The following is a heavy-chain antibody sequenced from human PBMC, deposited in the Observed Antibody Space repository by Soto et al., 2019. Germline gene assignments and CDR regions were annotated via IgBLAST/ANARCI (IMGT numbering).Heavy chain of an antibody. D-gene: IGHD2-21*01. V-gene: IGHV4-31*03. Sequence: PSETLSLTCSVSGGSITTGICYWSWIRQNAGEGLEWIGNIFPSGRSHFNPSFKSRSQLFVDTSKNQFSLRLDSVTAADTALYRCARTCGGRGCFDSWGLGILVTVSS. CDR1: GGSITTGICY. J-gene: IGHJ4*02. CDR2: IFPSGRS. CDR3: ARTCGGRGCFDS.